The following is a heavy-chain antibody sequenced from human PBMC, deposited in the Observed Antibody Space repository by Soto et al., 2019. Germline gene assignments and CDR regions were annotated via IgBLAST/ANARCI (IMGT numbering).Heavy chain of an antibody. V-gene: IGHV3-48*02. CDR1: GFTFSSYS. D-gene: IGHD2-2*01. CDR2: ISSSSSTI. J-gene: IGHJ5*02. Sequence: EVQLVESGGGLVQPGGSLRLSCAASGFTFSSYSMNWVRQAPGKGLEWVSYISSSSSTIYYADSVKGRFTISRDNAKNSLNLQMNSLRDEDTAVYYCAIGVRAQARVNRVVPAPNWFDPWGQGTLVTVSS. CDR3: AIGVRAQARVNRVVPAPNWFDP.